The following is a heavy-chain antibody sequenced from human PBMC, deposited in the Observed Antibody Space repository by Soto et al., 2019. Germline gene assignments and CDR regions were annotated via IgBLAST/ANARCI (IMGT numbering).Heavy chain of an antibody. V-gene: IGHV3-30*18. D-gene: IGHD6-19*01. Sequence: VQLVESVGGVVQPGRSLRLSCAASGFTFSDYAIHWVRQAPGKGLEWVAVVSHDGRYTHYADSVKGRFTISRDSSKNTVSLEVASVGAEDLAVYYCAKGGRQSLVTSDFTYWGQGALVTVSS. CDR3: AKGGRQSLVTSDFTY. CDR2: VSHDGRYT. J-gene: IGHJ4*02. CDR1: GFTFSDYA.